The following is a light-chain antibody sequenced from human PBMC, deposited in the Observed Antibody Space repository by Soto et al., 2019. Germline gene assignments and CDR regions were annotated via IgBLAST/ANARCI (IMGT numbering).Light chain of an antibody. V-gene: IGKV3-15*01. CDR2: GAS. CDR1: QSVSSN. CDR3: QQYNNWPQT. Sequence: EIVMTHSPATLSVYPGERATRSCRASQSVSSNLAWYQQTPGQAPRLLIYGASTRATGIPARFSGSGSGTEFTLTISSLQSEDFAVYYCQQYNNWPQTFGQGTRLEIK. J-gene: IGKJ5*01.